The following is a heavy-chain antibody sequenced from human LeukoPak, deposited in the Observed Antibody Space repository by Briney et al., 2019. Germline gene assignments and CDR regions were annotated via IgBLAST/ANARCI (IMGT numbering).Heavy chain of an antibody. CDR2: IIPIFGTA. V-gene: IGHV1-69*13. CDR1: GGTFSSYA. J-gene: IGHJ4*02. D-gene: IGHD5-18*01. CDR3: AREGGGNLQLWLQFIRSQQYDYFDY. Sequence: GASVKVSCKASGGTFSSYAISWVRQAPGQGLEWMGGIIPIFGTANYAQKFQGRVTITADESTSTAYMELRSLRSDDTAVYYCAREGGGNLQLWLQFIRSQQYDYFDYWGQGTLVTVSS.